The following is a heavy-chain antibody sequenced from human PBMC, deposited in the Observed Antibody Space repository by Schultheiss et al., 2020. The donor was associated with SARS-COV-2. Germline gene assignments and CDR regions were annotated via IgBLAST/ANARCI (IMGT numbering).Heavy chain of an antibody. CDR3: ARGRSSGWYGGAFDI. V-gene: IGHV1-69*04. CDR1: GGTFSSYA. Sequence: SVKVSCKASGGTFSSYAISWVRQAPGQGLEWMGRIIPILGIANYAQKFQGRVTITADKSTSTAYMELSSLRSEDTAVYYCARGRSSGWYGGAFDIWGQGTLVTVSS. CDR2: IIPILGIA. J-gene: IGHJ4*02. D-gene: IGHD6-19*01.